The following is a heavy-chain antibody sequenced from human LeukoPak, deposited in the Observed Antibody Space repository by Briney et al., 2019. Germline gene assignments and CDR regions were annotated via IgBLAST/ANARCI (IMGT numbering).Heavy chain of an antibody. CDR3: ARDRGRATIFGVVIRRGSPNIGMDV. V-gene: IGHV1-3*01. CDR1: GYTFTSYA. Sequence: WASVKVSCKASGYTFTSYAMHWVRQAPGQRLEWMGWINAGNGNTKYSQKFQGRVTITRDTSASTAYMELSSLRSEDTAVYYCARDRGRATIFGVVIRRGSPNIGMDVWGQGTTVTVSS. J-gene: IGHJ6*02. CDR2: INAGNGNT. D-gene: IGHD3-3*01.